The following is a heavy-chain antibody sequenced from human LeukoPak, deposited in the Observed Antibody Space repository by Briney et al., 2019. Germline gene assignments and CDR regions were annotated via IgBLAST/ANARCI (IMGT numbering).Heavy chain of an antibody. Sequence: PETLSLSCTVSGGSTRSSSYYWGWIRHPPGKGLEWLGSIYYSGSTYYNASLKSRGTISVDTSKNQFSLKLNSVTAADTAVYFCARQVVAVAGTGYFDYWGQGTLVTVSS. CDR3: ARQVVAVAGTGYFDY. J-gene: IGHJ4*02. V-gene: IGHV4-39*01. D-gene: IGHD6-19*01. CDR1: GGSTRSSSYY. CDR2: IYYSGST.